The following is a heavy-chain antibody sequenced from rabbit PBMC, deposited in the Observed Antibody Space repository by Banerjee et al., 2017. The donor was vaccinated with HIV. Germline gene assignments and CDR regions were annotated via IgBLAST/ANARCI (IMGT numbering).Heavy chain of an antibody. CDR3: VRDLAGVIGWNFGL. J-gene: IGHJ3*01. CDR2: INTSSGST. V-gene: IGHV1S40*01. D-gene: IGHD4-1*01. Sequence: RQAPGKGLEWIACINTSSGSTVYATWAKGRFTISRTSSTTVTLQMTSLTAADTATYFCVRDLAGVIGWNFGLWGQGTLVHRL.